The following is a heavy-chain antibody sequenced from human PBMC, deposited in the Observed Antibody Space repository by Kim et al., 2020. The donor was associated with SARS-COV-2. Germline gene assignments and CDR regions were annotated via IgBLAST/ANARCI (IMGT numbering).Heavy chain of an antibody. J-gene: IGHJ4*02. V-gene: IGHV3-21*01. CDR1: GFTFSSYS. Sequence: GGSLRLSCAASGFTFSSYSMNWVRQAPGKGLEWVSSISSSSSYIYYADSVKGRFTISRDNAKNSLYLQMNSLRAEDTAVYYCARDKTFGELLYDYWGQGTLVTVSS. D-gene: IGHD3-10*01. CDR3: ARDKTFGELLYDY. CDR2: ISSSSSYI.